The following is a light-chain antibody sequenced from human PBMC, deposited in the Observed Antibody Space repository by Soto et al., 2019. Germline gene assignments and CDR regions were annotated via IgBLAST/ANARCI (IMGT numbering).Light chain of an antibody. J-gene: IGKJ1*01. V-gene: IGKV3-20*01. CDR1: QSVSSNF. CDR3: HQYVSSPRT. CDR2: GAS. Sequence: EIVLTQFPGTLSLSPGDRATLSCRASQSVSSNFLAWYQQKPVQAPRLFIYGASIRATGIPDRFSGSGSGPDFTLTIRRLEPEDFAMYFCHQYVSSPRTFGQGTQVEIK.